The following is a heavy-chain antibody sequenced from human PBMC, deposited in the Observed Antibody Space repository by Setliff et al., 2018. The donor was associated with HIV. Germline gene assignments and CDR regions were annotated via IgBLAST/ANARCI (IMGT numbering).Heavy chain of an antibody. CDR2: MYYSGST. CDR3: ARGSGWYYFDY. D-gene: IGHD6-19*01. CDR1: GYSISSGYY. V-gene: IGHV4-38-2*01. J-gene: IGHJ4*02. Sequence: SETLSLTCAVSGYSISSGYYWGWIRQPPGKGLEWIGSMYYSGSTNYNPSLKSRVTISLDTSKNQFSLKLSSVTAADTAVYYCARGSGWYYFDYWGQGTLVTVSS.